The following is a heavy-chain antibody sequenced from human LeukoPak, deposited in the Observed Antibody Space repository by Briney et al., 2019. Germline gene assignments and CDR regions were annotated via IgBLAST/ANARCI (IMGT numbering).Heavy chain of an antibody. D-gene: IGHD2-2*01. J-gene: IGHJ3*02. CDR1: GGPISSGGYS. CDR2: IYHSGST. Sequence: SQTLSLTCAVSGGPISSGGYSWSWIRQPPGKGLEWIGYIYHSGSTYYNPSLKSRVTISVDRSKNQFSLKLSSVTAADTAVYYCASREAAIGAFDIWGQGTMVTVSS. CDR3: ASREAAIGAFDI. V-gene: IGHV4-30-2*01.